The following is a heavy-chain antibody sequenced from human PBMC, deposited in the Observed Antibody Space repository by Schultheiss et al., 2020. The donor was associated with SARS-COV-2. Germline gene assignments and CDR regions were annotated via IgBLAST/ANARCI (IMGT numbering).Heavy chain of an antibody. Sequence: SQTLSLTCTVSGGSISSYYWSWIRQPAGKGLEWIGRIYTSGSTNYNPSLVSRVTISIDTSRDQFFLRLITVTAADTAVYYCARGETSWGYYYGMDVWGRGIAVTVSS. D-gene: IGHD3-16*01. V-gene: IGHV4-4*07. CDR2: IYTSGST. CDR1: GGSISSYY. J-gene: IGHJ6*02. CDR3: ARGETSWGYYYGMDV.